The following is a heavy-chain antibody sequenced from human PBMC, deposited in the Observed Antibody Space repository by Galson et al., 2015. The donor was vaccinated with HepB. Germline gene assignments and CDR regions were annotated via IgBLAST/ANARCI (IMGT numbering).Heavy chain of an antibody. Sequence: SLRLSCAASGFTFSDYYMSWIRQAPGKGLEWVSYISTYANTIYYADSVKGRFTISRDNARNSLYLQMNSLRAEDTAVYYCARGYEAVDDWRQGTLVTVSS. CDR3: ARGYEAVDD. J-gene: IGHJ4*02. D-gene: IGHD3-3*01. CDR1: GFTFSDYY. V-gene: IGHV3-11*01. CDR2: ISTYANTI.